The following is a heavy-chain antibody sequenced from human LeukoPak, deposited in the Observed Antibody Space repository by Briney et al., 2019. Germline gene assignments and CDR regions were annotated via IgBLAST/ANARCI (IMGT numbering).Heavy chain of an antibody. V-gene: IGHV4-30-2*01. J-gene: IGHJ3*02. CDR1: GGSISSGGYY. Sequence: TSETLSLTCTVSGGSISSGGYYWSWIRQPTGKGLEWIGYIYHSGSTYYNPSLKSRVTISVDRSKNQFSLKLSSVTAADTAVYYCARPLAVAGPPDAFDIWGQGTMVTVSS. CDR2: IYHSGST. D-gene: IGHD6-19*01. CDR3: ARPLAVAGPPDAFDI.